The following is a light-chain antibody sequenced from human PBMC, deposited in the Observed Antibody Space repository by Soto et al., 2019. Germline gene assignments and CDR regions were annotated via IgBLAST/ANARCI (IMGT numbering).Light chain of an antibody. Sequence: DIQMTQSPSTLSGSVGDRVTSTGRASQTISSWLAWYQQKPGKAPKLLIYKASTLKSGVPSRFSGSGSGTEFTLTISSLQPEDFATYYCQQLNGYHTWTFGQGTKVDI. CDR1: QTISSW. V-gene: IGKV1-5*03. CDR2: KAS. CDR3: QQLNGYHTWT. J-gene: IGKJ1*01.